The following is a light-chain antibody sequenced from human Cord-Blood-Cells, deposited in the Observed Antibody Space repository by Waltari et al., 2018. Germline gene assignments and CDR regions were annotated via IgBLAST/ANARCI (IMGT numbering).Light chain of an antibody. Sequence: SALTQPASVSGSTGQSITISCTGTSSDVGSYNLVSWYQQHPGKAPKLMIYEGSKRPSGVSNRFSGSKSGNTASLTISGLQAEDEADYYCCSYAGSSTWV. CDR3: CSYAGSSTWV. CDR1: SSDVGSYNL. V-gene: IGLV2-23*01. J-gene: IGLJ3*02. CDR2: EGS.